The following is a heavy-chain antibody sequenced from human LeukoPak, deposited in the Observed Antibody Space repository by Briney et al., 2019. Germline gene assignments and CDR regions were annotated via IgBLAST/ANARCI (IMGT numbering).Heavy chain of an antibody. CDR1: GYTFTAYY. D-gene: IGHD1-1*01. J-gene: IGHJ4*02. CDR3: AREGAPQLRSYFDH. Sequence: GASVKVSCKASGYTFTAYYIHWVRQAPGQGLEWMGWINPNTGGTNVAQRFQGRVTMTRDTSINTAYMELSSLRSDDTAMYYCAREGAPQLRSYFDHWGQGTLVTVSS. V-gene: IGHV1-2*02. CDR2: INPNTGGT.